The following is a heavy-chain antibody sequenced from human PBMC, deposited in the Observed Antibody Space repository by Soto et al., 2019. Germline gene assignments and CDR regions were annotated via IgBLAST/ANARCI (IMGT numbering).Heavy chain of an antibody. CDR3: ARASYPITMVRGVTNWFDP. V-gene: IGHV4-30-2*01. CDR1: GGSISSGGYS. J-gene: IGHJ5*02. Sequence: SETLSLTCAVSGGSISSGGYSWSWIRQPPGKGLEWIGYIYHSGSTYYNPSLKSRVTISVDRSKNQFSLKLSSVTAADTAVYYCARASYPITMVRGVTNWFDPWGQGTRVTVSS. D-gene: IGHD3-10*01. CDR2: IYHSGST.